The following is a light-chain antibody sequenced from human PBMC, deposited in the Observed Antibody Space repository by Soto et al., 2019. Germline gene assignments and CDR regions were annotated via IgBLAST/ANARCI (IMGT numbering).Light chain of an antibody. CDR3: QSYDRILSVV. V-gene: IGLV1-40*01. CDR2: GDN. Sequence: QPVLTQPPSVSGAPGQRVTISCTGSSSNIGTGYHVHWYQQFPGRAPKLLIYGDNNRPSGVPDRFSGSKSGTSASLAITGLQAEDEAHYYCQSYDRILSVVFGGGTKLTVL. J-gene: IGLJ2*01. CDR1: SSNIGTGYH.